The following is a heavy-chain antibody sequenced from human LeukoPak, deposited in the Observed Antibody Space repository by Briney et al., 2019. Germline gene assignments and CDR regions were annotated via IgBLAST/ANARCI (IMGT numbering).Heavy chain of an antibody. V-gene: IGHV3-48*01. CDR2: ISSSSSTI. Sequence: GGSLRLSCAASGFTFSSYSMNWVRQAPGKGLEWVSYISSSSSTIYYADSVKGRFTISRDNAKNSLYLQMNSLRAEDTAVYYCAKDQTIAVTAMDYWGQGTLVTVSP. CDR3: AKDQTIAVTAMDY. J-gene: IGHJ4*02. D-gene: IGHD2-21*02. CDR1: GFTFSSYS.